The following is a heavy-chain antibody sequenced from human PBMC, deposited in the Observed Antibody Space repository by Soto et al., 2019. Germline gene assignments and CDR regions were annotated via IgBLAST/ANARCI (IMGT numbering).Heavy chain of an antibody. V-gene: IGHV1-18*01. CDR3: ARGAAQINYGVDV. J-gene: IGHJ6*02. CDR2: ISTYSGYT. Sequence: QVQLVQSGAEVKKPGASVKVSCKASGYTFTTYTINWVRQAPGQGLEWMGWISTYSGYTNYAQNLQGRVTMTTDTSTSTAYIELRSLKSDDTAVYYCARGAAQINYGVDVWGQGTTVTVSS. CDR1: GYTFTTYT. D-gene: IGHD6-6*01.